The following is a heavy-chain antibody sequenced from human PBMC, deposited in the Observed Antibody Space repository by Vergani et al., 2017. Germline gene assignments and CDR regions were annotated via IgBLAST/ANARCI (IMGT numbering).Heavy chain of an antibody. V-gene: IGHV2-5*01. CDR2: IYWNDDQ. CDR3: IYRKTECGTTGCFYPFYDSYCIYF. J-gene: IGHJ6*03. CDR1: GFSLNIRGVS. D-gene: IGHD1-7*01. Sequence: QITLKESGPTLVKPTQTLTLPCTFSGFSLNIRGVSVAWIRKPPGKALDWLALIYWNDDQHYSLSLNNWVTLTKDTSKNQVVLTMNNMDYVDTVTYYWIYRKTECGTTGCFYPFYDSYCIYFWGKGTTVTVSS.